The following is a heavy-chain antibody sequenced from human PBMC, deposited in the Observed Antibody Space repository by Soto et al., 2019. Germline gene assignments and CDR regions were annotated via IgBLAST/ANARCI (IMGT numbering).Heavy chain of an antibody. CDR3: ARDRGRPDLRDTHYYDSSDLDYGMDV. J-gene: IGHJ6*02. D-gene: IGHD3-22*01. Sequence: EVRLVESGGGLVQPGGSLTLSYAASGFTFSSYWMTWVRQAPGKGLEWVANINQDGSEKYYMDSMKGRFTISRDNAKKTLLLPLPRLRAEDTAVYYCARDRGRPDLRDTHYYDSSDLDYGMDVWGQGTTVTVSS. CDR1: GFTFSSYW. V-gene: IGHV3-7*01. CDR2: INQDGSEK.